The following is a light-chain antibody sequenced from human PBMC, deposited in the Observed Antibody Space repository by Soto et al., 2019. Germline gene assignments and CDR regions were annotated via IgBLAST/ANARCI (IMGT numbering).Light chain of an antibody. CDR2: DVT. CDR1: SSDIGGYNY. J-gene: IGLJ1*01. V-gene: IGLV2-14*01. Sequence: QSVLTQPASVPGSPGQSITMSCTGTSSDIGGYNYVSWYQQHPGKAPKLMIYDVTNRPSGVSNRFSGSKSGNTASLTISGLQAEDEADYYCSSYTSSSTPFLFGTGTKLTVL. CDR3: SSYTSSSTPFL.